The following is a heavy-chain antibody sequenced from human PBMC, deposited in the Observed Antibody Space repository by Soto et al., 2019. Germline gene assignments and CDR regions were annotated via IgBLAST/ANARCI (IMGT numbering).Heavy chain of an antibody. J-gene: IGHJ4*02. Sequence: GGSLRLSCAASGFSFSDSGMHWVRQASGKGLEWLGRIRSKTNNYATAYAASVEGRFTISRDDSKSTAYLQMNSLKTEDTAIYYCSRWQVRSTMPLDYWGQGTLVTVSS. CDR1: GFSFSDSG. CDR3: SRWQVRSTMPLDY. V-gene: IGHV3-73*01. D-gene: IGHD1-26*01. CDR2: IRSKTNNYAT.